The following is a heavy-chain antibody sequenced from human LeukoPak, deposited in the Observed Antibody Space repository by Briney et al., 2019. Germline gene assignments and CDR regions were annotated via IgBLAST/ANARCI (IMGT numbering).Heavy chain of an antibody. CDR3: ARDGYSGSDAL. CDR1: GGSISSSSYY. V-gene: IGHV4-39*07. J-gene: IGHJ4*02. D-gene: IGHD5-12*01. CDR2: IYYSRST. Sequence: SETLSLTCTVSGGSISSSSYYWGWIRQPPGKGLEWIGSIYYSRSTYYNPSLKSRVTISVDTSQNQFSLKLSSVTAADTAVYYCARDGYSGSDALWGQGTLVTVSS.